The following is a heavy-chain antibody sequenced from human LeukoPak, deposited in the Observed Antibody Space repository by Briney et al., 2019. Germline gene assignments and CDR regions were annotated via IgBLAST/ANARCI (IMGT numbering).Heavy chain of an antibody. CDR2: ISGSGGST. D-gene: IGHD2-21*02. CDR1: GFTFSSYA. V-gene: IGHV3-23*01. CDR3: AKDFSSLVLLTFDY. Sequence: GGSLRLSCAASGFTFSSYAMSWVRQAPGKGLEWVSAISGSGGSTYYADSVKGRFAISRDNSKNTLYLQMNSLRAEDTAVYYCAKDFSSLVLLTFDYWGQGTLVTVSS. J-gene: IGHJ4*02.